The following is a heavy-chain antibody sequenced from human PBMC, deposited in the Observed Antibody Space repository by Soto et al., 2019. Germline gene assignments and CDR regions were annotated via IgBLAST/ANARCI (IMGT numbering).Heavy chain of an antibody. D-gene: IGHD6-25*01. Sequence: QLQLQESGPGLVKPSETLSLTCTVSGGSISSSSYYWGWIRQPPGKGLEWIGSIYYSGSTYYNPSLKSRVTISVDTSKNQFSLKLSSVTAADTAVYYCARPFPYRYSSGVDPGGQGTLVTVSS. V-gene: IGHV4-39*01. CDR1: GGSISSSSYY. J-gene: IGHJ5*02. CDR2: IYYSGST. CDR3: ARPFPYRYSSGVDP.